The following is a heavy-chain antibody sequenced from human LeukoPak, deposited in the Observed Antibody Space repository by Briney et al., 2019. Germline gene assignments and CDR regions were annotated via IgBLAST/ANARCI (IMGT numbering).Heavy chain of an antibody. CDR1: GFTVSSNY. Sequence: GGSLRLSCAASGFTVSSNYMSWVRQAPGKGLEWVSVIYSGGSTYYADSVKGRFTISRDNSKNALYLQMNSLRAEDTAVYYCARDGLESSSSDFDYWGQGTLVTVSS. V-gene: IGHV3-53*01. CDR3: ARDGLESSSSDFDY. J-gene: IGHJ4*02. CDR2: IYSGGST. D-gene: IGHD6-6*01.